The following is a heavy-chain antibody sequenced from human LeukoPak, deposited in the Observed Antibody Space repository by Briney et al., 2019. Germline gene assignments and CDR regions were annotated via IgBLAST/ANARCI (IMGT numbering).Heavy chain of an antibody. Sequence: ESLKISCKGSGYSFTSYWIGWVRQMPGKGLEWMGIIYPGDSDTRYSPSFQGQVTISADKSISTAYLQWSSLKASDTAMYYCARLEYDSSGYESSVYYFDYWGQGTLVTVSS. J-gene: IGHJ4*02. CDR3: ARLEYDSSGYESSVYYFDY. CDR1: GYSFTSYW. D-gene: IGHD3-22*01. V-gene: IGHV5-51*01. CDR2: IYPGDSDT.